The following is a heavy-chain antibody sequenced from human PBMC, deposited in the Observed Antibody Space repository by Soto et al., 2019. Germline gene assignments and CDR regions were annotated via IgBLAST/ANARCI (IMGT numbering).Heavy chain of an antibody. CDR2: ISGSGGST. Sequence: EVQVLESGGGLAQPGGSLRLSCVASGFTFSDYAMAWVRQSPGKGLEWVSSISGSGGSTYYADSVKGRFTISRDNSKNTLYLQMNSLRAEDTAVYYCAKPRIVGATSDFDYWGQGTLVTVSS. D-gene: IGHD1-26*01. J-gene: IGHJ4*02. CDR3: AKPRIVGATSDFDY. V-gene: IGHV3-23*01. CDR1: GFTFSDYA.